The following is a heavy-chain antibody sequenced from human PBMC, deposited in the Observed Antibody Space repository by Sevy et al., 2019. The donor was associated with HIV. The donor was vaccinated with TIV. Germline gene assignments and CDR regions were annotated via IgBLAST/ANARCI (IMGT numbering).Heavy chain of an antibody. J-gene: IGHJ4*02. Sequence: GGSLRLSCAASGFTFSDHYMDWVRQAPGKGLDWVGRIRNKANSYTTEYAASVRGRFTISRDDSNNSLYLQMNSLKTEDTAVYFCAKDGGGWYDYWGQGTLVTVSS. V-gene: IGHV3-72*01. CDR2: IRNKANSYTT. D-gene: IGHD6-19*01. CDR3: AKDGGGWYDY. CDR1: GFTFSDHY.